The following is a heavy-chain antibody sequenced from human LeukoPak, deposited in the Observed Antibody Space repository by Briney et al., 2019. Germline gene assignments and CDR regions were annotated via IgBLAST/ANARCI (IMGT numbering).Heavy chain of an antibody. CDR2: ISSISTTI. D-gene: IGHD4-17*01. Sequence: GGSLRLSCAASGFTFSTYRMNWVRQAPGNGLGWVSYISSISTTIPYADSVKGRFTISRDNANNALYLQMNRLRDADTAVYYCARDSRDYVFDYWGQGALVTVSS. V-gene: IGHV3-48*02. J-gene: IGHJ4*02. CDR3: ARDSRDYVFDY. CDR1: GFTFSTYR.